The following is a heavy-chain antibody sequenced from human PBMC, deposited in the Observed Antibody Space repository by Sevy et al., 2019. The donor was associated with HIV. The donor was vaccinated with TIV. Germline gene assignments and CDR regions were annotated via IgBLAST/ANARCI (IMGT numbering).Heavy chain of an antibody. Sequence: GGSLRLSCVASGFTFSSYSMNWVRQAPGKGLEWVSYISSISSTKNYADSVKGRFTISRDNAKNSLYLQMNGLRDEDTAVYYCTGEVISYRYGSAIFDNWGQGTLVTVSS. CDR2: ISSISSTK. D-gene: IGHD3-10*01. V-gene: IGHV3-48*02. J-gene: IGHJ4*02. CDR3: TGEVISYRYGSAIFDN. CDR1: GFTFSSYS.